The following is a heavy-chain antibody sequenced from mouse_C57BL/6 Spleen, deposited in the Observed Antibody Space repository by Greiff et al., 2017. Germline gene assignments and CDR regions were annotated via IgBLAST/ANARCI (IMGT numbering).Heavy chain of an antibody. CDR1: GFSFSDYG. CDR3: ATHYYSSSPYYFDY. Sequence: EVQLVESGGGLVKPGGSLKLSCAASGFSFSDYGMHWVRQAPEKGLEWVAYISSGSSTIYYADTVKGRFTISRDNAKNTLFLQMTSLRSEDTAMYYCATHYYSSSPYYFDYWGQGTTLTVSS. CDR2: ISSGSSTI. D-gene: IGHD1-1*01. J-gene: IGHJ2*01. V-gene: IGHV5-17*01.